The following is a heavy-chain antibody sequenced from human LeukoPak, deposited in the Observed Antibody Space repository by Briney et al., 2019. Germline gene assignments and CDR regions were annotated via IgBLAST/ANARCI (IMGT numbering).Heavy chain of an antibody. CDR3: AREVYYYHYMDV. J-gene: IGHJ6*03. V-gene: IGHV1-18*01. CDR2: ISAYNGNT. CDR1: GYTFTNYG. Sequence: GASVKVSCKASGYTFTNYGITWVRQAPGQGLEWMGWISAYNGNTNYAQKLQGRVTMTTDTSTSTAYMELRSLRSDDTAVYYCAREVYYYHYMDVWGKGTTVTISS.